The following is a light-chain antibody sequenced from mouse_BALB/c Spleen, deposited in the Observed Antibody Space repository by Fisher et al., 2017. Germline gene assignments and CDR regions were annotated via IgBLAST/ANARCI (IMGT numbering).Light chain of an antibody. J-gene: IGKJ4*01. CDR3: QQSNEDPFT. Sequence: VMTQTTLSLPVSLGDQASISCRSSQSLVHSNGNTYLHWYLQKPGQSPKLLIYKVSNRFSGVPDRFSGSGSGTDFTLTINPVEADDVATYYCQQSNEDPFTFGSGTKLEIK. V-gene: IGKV1-110*01. CDR2: KVS. CDR1: QSLVHSNGNTY.